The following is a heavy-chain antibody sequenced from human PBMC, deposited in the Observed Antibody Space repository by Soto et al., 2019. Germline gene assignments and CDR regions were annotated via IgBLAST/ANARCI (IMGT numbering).Heavy chain of an antibody. CDR2: ISAYNGNT. V-gene: IGHV1-18*01. D-gene: IGHD3-22*01. J-gene: IGHJ4*02. CDR1: GYTFTSYG. Sequence: QVQLVQSGAEVKKPGASVKVSCKASGYTFTSYGISWVRQSPGQGLEWMGWISAYNGNTNYAQKLQGRVTMTTDTSTSTAYMELRSLRSDDTAVYYCARVTMIVVVTESYYFDYWGQGTLVTGSS. CDR3: ARVTMIVVVTESYYFDY.